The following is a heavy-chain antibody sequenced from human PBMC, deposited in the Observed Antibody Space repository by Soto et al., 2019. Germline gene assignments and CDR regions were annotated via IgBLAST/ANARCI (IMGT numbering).Heavy chain of an antibody. Sequence: ESGGGVVQPGRSLRLSCAASGFTFSSYAMHWVRQAPGKGLEWVAVISYDGSNKYYADSVKGRFTISRDNSKNTLYLQMNSLRAEDTAVYYCARGANYDSSGYSPFDCWGQGTLVTVSS. CDR2: ISYDGSNK. D-gene: IGHD3-22*01. V-gene: IGHV3-30-3*01. CDR1: GFTFSSYA. CDR3: ARGANYDSSGYSPFDC. J-gene: IGHJ4*02.